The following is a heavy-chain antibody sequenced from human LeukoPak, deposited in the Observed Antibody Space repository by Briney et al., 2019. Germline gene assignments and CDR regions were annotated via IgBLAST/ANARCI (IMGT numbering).Heavy chain of an antibody. CDR1: GDSIRGTTYY. CDR2: IYYSGST. V-gene: IGHV4-39*07. D-gene: IGHD5-18*01. CDR3: ARDYQGGYGDKTVDY. Sequence: SETLSLTCTVSGDSIRGTTYYWGWIRQPPGKGLEWIGSIYYSGSTYYNPSLKSRVTISVDTSKNQFSLKLSSVTAADTAVYYCARDYQGGYGDKTVDYWGQGTLVTVSS. J-gene: IGHJ4*02.